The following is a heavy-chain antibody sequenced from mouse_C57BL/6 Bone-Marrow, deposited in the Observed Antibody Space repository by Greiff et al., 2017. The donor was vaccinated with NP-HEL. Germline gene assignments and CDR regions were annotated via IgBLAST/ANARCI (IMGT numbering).Heavy chain of an antibody. CDR3: AREGDLLLRSFAY. D-gene: IGHD1-1*01. J-gene: IGHJ3*01. Sequence: VKLQQSGAELARPGASVKLSCKASGYTFTSYGISWVKQRTGQGLEWIGEIYPRSGNTYYNEKFKGKATLTADKSSSTAYMELRSLTSEDSAVYFCAREGDLLLRSFAYWGQGTLVTVSA. CDR2: IYPRSGNT. V-gene: IGHV1-81*01. CDR1: GYTFTSYG.